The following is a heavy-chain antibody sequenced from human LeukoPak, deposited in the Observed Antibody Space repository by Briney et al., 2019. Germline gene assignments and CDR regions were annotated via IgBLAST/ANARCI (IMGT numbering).Heavy chain of an antibody. Sequence: GGSLRLSCAASGFTFSSYAMSWVREAPGKGLEWVSAITGTDGSTYYVASVKGRFTVSRDNTRKTLYLQMSSLRAEDSAMYYCAKVRDTRDWYKDAFDVWGQGTRVTVSS. D-gene: IGHD6-19*01. CDR1: GFTFSSYA. CDR3: AKVRDTRDWYKDAFDV. CDR2: ITGTDGST. J-gene: IGHJ3*01. V-gene: IGHV3-23*01.